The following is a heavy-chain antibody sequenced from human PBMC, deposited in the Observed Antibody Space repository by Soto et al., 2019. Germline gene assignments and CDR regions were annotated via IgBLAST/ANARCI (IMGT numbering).Heavy chain of an antibody. CDR1: GYTFTSYA. V-gene: IGHV1-3*01. J-gene: IGHJ6*02. Sequence: QVQLVQSGAEVKKPGASVKVSCKASGYTFTSYAMHWVRQAPGQRLEWMGWINAGNGNTKYSQKFQGRVTITRDTSASTAYMELSSLRSEDTAVYYCARGSDSFRRVVYYYYYYGMDVWGQGTTFTVSS. CDR2: INAGNGNT. CDR3: ARGSDSFRRVVYYYYYYGMDV. D-gene: IGHD2-2*01.